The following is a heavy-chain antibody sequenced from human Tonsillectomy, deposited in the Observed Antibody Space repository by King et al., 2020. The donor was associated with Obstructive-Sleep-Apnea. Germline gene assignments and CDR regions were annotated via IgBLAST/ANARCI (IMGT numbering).Heavy chain of an antibody. CDR1: GYSFTSYW. Sequence: QLVQSGAEGKKPGESLKISCKGSGYSFTSYWIGWVRQMPGKGLELMGSSYPGDSDIRYSPSFQGQVTISADKSISTAYLQWSSLKASATAMYYCARHLEGQYSSGWYIDYWGQGTLVTVSS. CDR3: ARHLEGQYSSGWYIDY. V-gene: IGHV5-51*01. D-gene: IGHD6-19*01. CDR2: SYPGDSDI. J-gene: IGHJ4*02.